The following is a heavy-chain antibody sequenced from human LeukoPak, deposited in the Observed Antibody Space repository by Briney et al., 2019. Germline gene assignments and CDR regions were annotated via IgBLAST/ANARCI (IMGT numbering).Heavy chain of an antibody. Sequence: ASVKVSCTASGYTFTGYYMHWVRQAPGQGLEWMGWINPNSGGTNYAQKFQGWVTMTRDTSISTAYMELSRLRSDDTAVYYCARALGYCSSTSCYYYYGMDVWGQGTTVTVSS. CDR2: INPNSGGT. V-gene: IGHV1-2*04. J-gene: IGHJ6*02. D-gene: IGHD2-2*01. CDR1: GYTFTGYY. CDR3: ARALGYCSSTSCYYYYGMDV.